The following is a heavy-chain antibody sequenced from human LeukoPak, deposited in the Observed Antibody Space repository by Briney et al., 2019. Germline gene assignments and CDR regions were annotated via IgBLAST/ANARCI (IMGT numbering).Heavy chain of an antibody. CDR2: TGSMGSTI. V-gene: IGHV3-48*01. Sequence: HPGGSLRLSCSASGFSFNIYSMSWVRQSPGKGLEWIAYTGSMGSTIHYADSVKGRFTISRDNAKKSLYLQMDTLRGYDTAVYYCARVGGRGIDYWGQGSLVSVSS. CDR1: GFSFNIYS. CDR3: ARVGGRGIDY. J-gene: IGHJ4*02.